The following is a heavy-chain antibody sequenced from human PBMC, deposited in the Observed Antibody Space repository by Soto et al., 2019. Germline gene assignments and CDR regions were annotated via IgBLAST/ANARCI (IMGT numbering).Heavy chain of an antibody. CDR3: AREEGYCSSTSCYGGYGMDV. D-gene: IGHD2-2*01. CDR1: GFTFSDYY. V-gene: IGHV3-11*01. Sequence: LRLSCAASGFTFSDYYMSWIRQAPGKGLEWVSYISSSGSTIYYADSVKGRFTISRDNAKNSLYLQMNSLRAEDTAVYYCAREEGYCSSTSCYGGYGMDVWGQGTTVTVSS. J-gene: IGHJ6*02. CDR2: ISSSGSTI.